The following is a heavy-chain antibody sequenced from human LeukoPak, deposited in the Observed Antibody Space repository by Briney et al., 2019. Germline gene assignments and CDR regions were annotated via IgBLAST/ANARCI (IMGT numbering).Heavy chain of an antibody. CDR3: ARERGIAVAGAARWFDP. CDR1: GFTFSRYG. D-gene: IGHD6-19*01. V-gene: IGHV3-30*03. J-gene: IGHJ5*02. Sequence: GGSLRLSCAASGFTFSRYGMHWVRQAPGKGPEWVAVISSDGSKKYYIDSVKGRFTISRDNAKNSLYLQMNSLRAEDTAVYYCARERGIAVAGAARWFDPWGQGTLVTVSS. CDR2: ISSDGSKK.